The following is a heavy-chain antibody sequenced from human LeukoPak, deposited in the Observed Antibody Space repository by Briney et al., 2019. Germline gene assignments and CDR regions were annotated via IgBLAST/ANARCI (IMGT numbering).Heavy chain of an antibody. CDR1: GGSIRSSYYY. CDR3: ARHVRLGELSLGETDY. D-gene: IGHD3-16*02. Sequence: SETLSLTCTVSGGSIRSSYYYWGWIRQPPGKGLEWIGSIYDSGSTYYNPSLKSRVTISVDTSKNQFSLKLSSVTAADTAVYYCARHVRLGELSLGETDYWGQGTLVTVSS. J-gene: IGHJ4*02. V-gene: IGHV4-39*01. CDR2: IYDSGST.